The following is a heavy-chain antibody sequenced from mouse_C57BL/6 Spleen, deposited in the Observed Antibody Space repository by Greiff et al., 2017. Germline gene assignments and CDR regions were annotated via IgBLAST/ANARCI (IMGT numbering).Heavy chain of an antibody. J-gene: IGHJ2*01. Sequence: VHLVESGPELVKPGASVKISCKASGYAFSSSWMNWVKQRPGKGLEWIGRIYPGDGDTNYNGKFKGKATLTADKSSSTAYMQLSSLTSEDSAVYFCANYYGSSYGGYFDYWGQGTTLTVSS. CDR2: IYPGDGDT. D-gene: IGHD1-1*01. CDR1: GYAFSSSW. CDR3: ANYYGSSYGGYFDY. V-gene: IGHV1-82*01.